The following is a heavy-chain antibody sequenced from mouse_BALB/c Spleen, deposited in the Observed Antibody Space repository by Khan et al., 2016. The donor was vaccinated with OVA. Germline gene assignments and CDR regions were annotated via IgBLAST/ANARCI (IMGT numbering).Heavy chain of an antibody. V-gene: IGHV10-1*02. CDR3: VRPYGNSGYYAMDY. J-gene: IGHJ4*01. D-gene: IGHD2-10*02. CDR1: GFTFNTYA. Sequence: EVQLVETGGGLVQPKGSLKLSCAASGFTFNTYAMNWVRQAPGKGLEWVARIRSKSNNYATYYADSVKDRFIISRDDSQSMLYLQMNNLKTEDTAMYYCVRPYGNSGYYAMDYWGHGTSVTVSS. CDR2: IRSKSNNYAT.